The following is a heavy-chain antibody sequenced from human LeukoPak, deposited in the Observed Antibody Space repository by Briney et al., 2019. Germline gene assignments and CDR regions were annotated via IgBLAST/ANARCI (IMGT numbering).Heavy chain of an antibody. CDR1: GYTFTSYY. V-gene: IGHV1-46*01. D-gene: IGHD2-2*01. CDR3: ARGWGYCSSTSCYYDWFDP. CDR2: INPSGGST. Sequence: ASVKVSCKASGYTFTSYYMHWVRQAPGQGLEWMGIINPSGGSTSYAQKFQGRVTMTRDMSTSTVYMELSSLRSEDTAVYYCARGWGYCSSTSCYYDWFDPWGQGTLVNVSS. J-gene: IGHJ5*02.